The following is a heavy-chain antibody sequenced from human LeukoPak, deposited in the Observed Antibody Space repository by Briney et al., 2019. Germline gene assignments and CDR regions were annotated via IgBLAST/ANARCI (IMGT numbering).Heavy chain of an antibody. D-gene: IGHD6-19*01. CDR2: ITPSGGST. CDR3: ARAPTPVGQWLVLWFDP. CDR1: GYTFTSYY. Sequence: GASVKVSCKASGYTFTSYYMHWVRQAPGQGLEWMGIITPSGGSTSYAQKLQGRVTMTTDPSPSTAYMELRSLRSDDTAVYYCARAPTPVGQWLVLWFDPWGQGTLVTVSS. J-gene: IGHJ5*02. V-gene: IGHV1-46*01.